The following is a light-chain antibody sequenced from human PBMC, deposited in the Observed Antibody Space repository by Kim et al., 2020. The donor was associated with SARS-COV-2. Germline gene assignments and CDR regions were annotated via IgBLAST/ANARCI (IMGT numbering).Light chain of an antibody. V-gene: IGLV3-1*01. CDR2: QDD. CDR1: KLGDQY. Sequence: SYELTQPPSMSVSPGQTAVISCFGDKLGDQYVSWYQQRPGQSPVLVIDQDDKRTSGIPERFSGSNSGNTATLIISGTQAVDEAVYFCQAWDSSIVFGGGTQLTIL. J-gene: IGLJ2*01. CDR3: QAWDSSIV.